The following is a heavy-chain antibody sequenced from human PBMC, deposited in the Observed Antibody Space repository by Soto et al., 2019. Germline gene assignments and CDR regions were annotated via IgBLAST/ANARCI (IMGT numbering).Heavy chain of an antibody. Sequence: EVQLVETGGGLIQPGGSLRLSCAASGFTVSSNYMSWVRQAPGKGLEWVSVIYSGGSTYYADSVKGRFTISRDNSKNTLYRQINSLRADDTDVYYRARGVAEEYCTNGLGYSPRYYFDYWGQGTLVTVSS. V-gene: IGHV3-53*02. CDR1: GFTVSSNY. J-gene: IGHJ4*02. CDR2: IYSGGST. D-gene: IGHD2-8*01. CDR3: ARGVAEEYCTNGLGYSPRYYFDY.